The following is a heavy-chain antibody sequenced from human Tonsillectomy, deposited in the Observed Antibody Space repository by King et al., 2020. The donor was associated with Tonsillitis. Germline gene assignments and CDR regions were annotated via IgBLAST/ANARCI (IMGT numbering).Heavy chain of an antibody. CDR2: IKQDGSEK. V-gene: IGHV3-7*03. CDR1: GFTFSSYW. D-gene: IGHD3-10*01. Sequence: VQLVESGGGLVQPGGSLRLSCAASGFTFSSYWMSWVRQAPGKGLEWVANIKQDGSEKYYVDSVKGRFTISRDNAKNSLYLQMNSLRAEDTAVYYCAREWGSRVLLWYFDYWGQGTLVTVSS. J-gene: IGHJ4*02. CDR3: AREWGSRVLLWYFDY.